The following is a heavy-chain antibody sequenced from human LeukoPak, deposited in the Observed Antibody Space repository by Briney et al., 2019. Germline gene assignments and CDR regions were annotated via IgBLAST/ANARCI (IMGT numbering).Heavy chain of an antibody. CDR2: ITSDSKTK. D-gene: IGHD5-24*01. Sequence: GGSLRLSCAASGFNFIDYSMNWVRQAPGKGLECLSYITSDSKTKWYADSVKGRFTVSRDNSKNTLYLQMNSLRAEDTAVYYCAKGHGYNIDYWGQGTLVTVSS. J-gene: IGHJ4*02. CDR1: GFNFIDYS. CDR3: AKGHGYNIDY. V-gene: IGHV3-48*01.